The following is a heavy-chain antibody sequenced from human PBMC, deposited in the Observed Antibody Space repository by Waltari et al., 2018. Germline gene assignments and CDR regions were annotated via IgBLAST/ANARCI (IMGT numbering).Heavy chain of an antibody. J-gene: IGHJ5*02. CDR3: ARTYSGDYEFWFDP. V-gene: IGHV4-39*01. CDR1: GGSISSINYH. CDR2: IYYSGNT. D-gene: IGHD1-26*01. Sequence: QLQLHESGPGLVKSSETLSLTCDVSGGSISSINYHWGWLRQTPGKGLEWIASIYYSGNTYYNPSLKSRVTISVDTSKNQFSLRLSSVTAADTAVYYCARTYSGDYEFWFDPWGQGTLVTVSS.